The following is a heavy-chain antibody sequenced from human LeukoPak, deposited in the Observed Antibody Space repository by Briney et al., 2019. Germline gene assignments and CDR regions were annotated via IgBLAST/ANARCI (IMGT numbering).Heavy chain of an antibody. J-gene: IGHJ4*02. V-gene: IGHV1-69*05. Sequence: ASVKVSCKASGGTFSSYAISWVRQAPGQGLEWMGGIIPIFGAANYAQKFQGRVTITTDESTSTAYMELSSLRSEDTAVYYCAYAEEGRFDYWGQGTLVTVSS. CDR2: IIPIFGAA. CDR1: GGTFSSYA. D-gene: IGHD2-2*01. CDR3: AYAEEGRFDY.